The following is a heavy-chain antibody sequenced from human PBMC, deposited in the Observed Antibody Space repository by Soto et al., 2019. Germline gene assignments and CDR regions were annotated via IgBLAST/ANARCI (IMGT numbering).Heavy chain of an antibody. Sequence: EVQLVESGGGLVNPGGSLRLSCAASDFNFTNAWVSWVRQAPGKGLEWVGRVGSVAHGRTIDSAAPVKGRFPVSRDESNNTVHLQMSSLKIEDTGVYDCATPAVPGGGKGTLVTVSS. D-gene: IGHD6-19*01. CDR2: VGSVAHGRTI. CDR1: DFNFTNAW. J-gene: IGHJ4*02. CDR3: ATPAVPG. V-gene: IGHV3-15*04.